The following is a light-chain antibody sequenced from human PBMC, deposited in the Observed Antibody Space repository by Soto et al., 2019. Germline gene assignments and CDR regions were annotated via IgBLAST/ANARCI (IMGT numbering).Light chain of an antibody. CDR3: MQTLQTPLT. CDR2: LGS. J-gene: IGKJ4*01. CDR1: QSLLHSGGHNF. Sequence: DIVMTQSPVSLPVTPGEPASISCRASQSLLHSGGHNFLDWYLQKPGQSPQVLIYLGSNRASGVPDRFSGSGSGADFTLEISRVEAEDVGVYYCMQTLQTPLTFDGGTKVEIK. V-gene: IGKV2-28*01.